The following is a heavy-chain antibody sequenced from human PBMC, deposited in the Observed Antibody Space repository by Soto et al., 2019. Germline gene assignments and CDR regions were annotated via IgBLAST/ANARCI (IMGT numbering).Heavy chain of an antibody. CDR1: GYTFTSYG. CDR2: ISAYNGNT. V-gene: IGHV1-18*01. D-gene: IGHD4-17*01. CDR3: ARGSGVGYGDLYYYYYYGRDV. Sequence: ASMKVSCKASGYTFTSYGISWVRQAPGQGLEWMGWISAYNGNTNYAQKLQGRVTMTTDTSTSTAYMELRSLRSDDTAVYYCARGSGVGYGDLYYYYYYGRDVWGQGTTVTVSS. J-gene: IGHJ6*02.